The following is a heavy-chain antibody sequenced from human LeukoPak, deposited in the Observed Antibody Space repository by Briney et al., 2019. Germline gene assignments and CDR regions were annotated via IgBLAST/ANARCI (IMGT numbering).Heavy chain of an antibody. J-gene: IGHJ4*02. CDR1: GGSFSGYY. V-gene: IGHV4-34*01. Sequence: SETLSLTCAVYGGSFSGYYWSWIRQPPGKGLEWIGEINHSGSTNYNPSLKSRVTISVDTSKNQFSLKLSSVTAADTAVYYCARVVAAAGVIALRPFDYWGQGTLVTVSS. CDR3: ARVVAAAGVIALRPFDY. CDR2: INHSGST. D-gene: IGHD6-13*01.